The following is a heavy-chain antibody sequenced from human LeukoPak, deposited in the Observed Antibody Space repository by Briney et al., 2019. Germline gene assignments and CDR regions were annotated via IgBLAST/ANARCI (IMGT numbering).Heavy chain of an antibody. Sequence: SETLSLTCTVSGGSISSYYWSWIRQPPGKGLEWIGYIYYSGSTNYNPSLKSRVTISVDTSKNQFSLKLNSVTAADTAVYYCARDYDKAFDYWGQGTLVTVSS. CDR3: ARDYDKAFDY. J-gene: IGHJ4*02. D-gene: IGHD3-9*01. V-gene: IGHV4-59*01. CDR2: IYYSGST. CDR1: GGSISSYY.